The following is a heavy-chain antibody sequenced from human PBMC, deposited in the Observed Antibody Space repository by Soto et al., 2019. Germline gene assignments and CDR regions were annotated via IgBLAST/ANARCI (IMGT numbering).Heavy chain of an antibody. J-gene: IGHJ3*02. D-gene: IGHD6-19*01. Sequence: GEALKISCAASGFSLCVYWMHWVRQAPRKGLVWVSRIDTSGSATKFADSVEGRFSMSKDNAENTLYLQMNNLRADDTAVYYCVRVLKSIGWDNDVFDIWGQGTMVTVSS. CDR3: VRVLKSIGWDNDVFDI. CDR2: IDTSGSAT. CDR1: GFSLCVYW. V-gene: IGHV3-74*01.